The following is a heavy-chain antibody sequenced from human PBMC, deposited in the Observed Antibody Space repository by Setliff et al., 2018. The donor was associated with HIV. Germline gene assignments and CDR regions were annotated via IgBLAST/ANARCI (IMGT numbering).Heavy chain of an antibody. D-gene: IGHD4-17*01. CDR3: VKARVDGDYYYYYYMDV. Sequence: GGSLRLSCAASGFTFSDYYMSWIRQAPGKGLEWISYISRGGRTKYYADSVKGRFTISRDNAKNSLYLQMNSLRAEDTALYYCVKARVDGDYYYYYYMDVWGRGTTVTVSS. CDR2: ISRGGRTK. J-gene: IGHJ6*03. CDR1: GFTFSDYY. V-gene: IGHV3-11*01.